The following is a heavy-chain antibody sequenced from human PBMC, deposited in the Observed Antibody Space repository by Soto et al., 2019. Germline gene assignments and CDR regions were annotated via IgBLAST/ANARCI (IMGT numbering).Heavy chain of an antibody. CDR1: GVSIHNSHSF. J-gene: IGHJ5*01. V-gene: IGHV4-39*01. CDR2: VYYSGGA. CDR3: GRVVEGATRHTDLDS. D-gene: IGHD2-21*01. Sequence: ASETLSLTCAVSGVSIHNSHSFWGWIRQPPGKGLEFIGTVYYSGGAHYNSSLKSRVTISVDTANNQVSLRMRSLTAADTAVYYCGRVVEGATRHTDLDSWGQGTLVTVSS.